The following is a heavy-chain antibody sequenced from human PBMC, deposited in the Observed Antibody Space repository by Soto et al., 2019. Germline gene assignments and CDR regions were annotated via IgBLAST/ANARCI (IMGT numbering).Heavy chain of an antibody. CDR1: GYSFTSYW. Sequence: PGESLKISCKGSGYSFTSYWIGWVRQMPGKGLEWMGIIYPGDSDTRYSPSFQGQVTISADKSISTAYLQWSSLKASDTAMYYCARLAAYSAVAGTGYYFDYWGQGTLVTVSS. CDR3: ARLAAYSAVAGTGYYFDY. CDR2: IYPGDSDT. D-gene: IGHD6-19*01. V-gene: IGHV5-51*01. J-gene: IGHJ4*02.